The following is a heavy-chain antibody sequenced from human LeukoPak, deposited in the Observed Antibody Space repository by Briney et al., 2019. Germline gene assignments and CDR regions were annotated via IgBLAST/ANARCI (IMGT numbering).Heavy chain of an antibody. D-gene: IGHD3-3*01. Sequence: GGSLRLSCAASGFTFSSYALSWVRQTPGKGLEWVSAISGSGGSTYYADSVKGRFTISRDNFKNTLFLQMDSLRAEDTAPYYCAKSVAIYFYYGLDVWGQGTTVTVSS. CDR3: AKSVAIYFYYGLDV. J-gene: IGHJ6*02. CDR2: ISGSGGST. V-gene: IGHV3-23*01. CDR1: GFTFSSYA.